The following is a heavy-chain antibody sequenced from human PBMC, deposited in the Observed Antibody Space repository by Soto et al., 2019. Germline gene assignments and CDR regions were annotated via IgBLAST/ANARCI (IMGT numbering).Heavy chain of an antibody. CDR3: AREYHTMVRGVIRDNWFDP. D-gene: IGHD3-10*01. CDR2: IIPIFGTA. Sequence: QVQLVQSGAEVKKPGSSVKVSCKASGGTFSSYAISWVRQAPGQGLEWMGGIIPIFGTANYAQKFQGRVTITADESTSTAYMELSSLRSEDTAVYYCAREYHTMVRGVIRDNWFDPWGQGTLVTVSS. CDR1: GGTFSSYA. V-gene: IGHV1-69*01. J-gene: IGHJ5*02.